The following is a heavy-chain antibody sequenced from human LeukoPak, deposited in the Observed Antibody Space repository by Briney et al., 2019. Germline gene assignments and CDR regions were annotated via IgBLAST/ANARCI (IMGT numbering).Heavy chain of an antibody. V-gene: IGHV3-74*01. J-gene: IGHJ4*01. CDR1: GLTFSNVW. CDR3: AKGIYSSGWSYFDY. D-gene: IGHD6-19*01. CDR2: INSAGSST. Sequence: GGSLRLSCAVSGLTFSNVWMHWVRQAPGQGLEWVSRINSAGSSTVYADPVKGRFTISRDNAKNILYLQMNSLRAEDTAVYYCAKGIYSSGWSYFDYWGHGTLVTVS.